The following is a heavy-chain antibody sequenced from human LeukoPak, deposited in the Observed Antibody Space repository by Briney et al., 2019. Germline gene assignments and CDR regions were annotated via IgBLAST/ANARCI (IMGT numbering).Heavy chain of an antibody. CDR2: INHSGST. D-gene: IGHD3-10*01. J-gene: IGHJ4*02. V-gene: IGHV4-34*01. Sequence: SETLSFTCAVYGGSFSGYYWSWSRQPPGKGLEWIGEINHSGSTNYNPSLKSRVTISVDTSKNQFSLKLSSVTAADTAVYYCAVRGVIGPFDYWGQGTLVTVSS. CDR3: AVRGVIGPFDY. CDR1: GGSFSGYY.